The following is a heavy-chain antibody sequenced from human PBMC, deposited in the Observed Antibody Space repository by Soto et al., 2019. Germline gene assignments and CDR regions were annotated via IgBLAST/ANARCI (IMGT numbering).Heavy chain of an antibody. V-gene: IGHV3-23*01. CDR2: MSGGGGST. Sequence: EVQLLESGGGLVQPGGSLRLSCAASGFTFSSYAMSWILWAPGKGLGWVSAMSGGGGSTYYANSGKGRFTISKDNSKNTLYLKMNSLRAEDTAVYYCAKDRLRVGVDAFDIWGQGTMVTVSS. J-gene: IGHJ3*02. D-gene: IGHD2-8*01. CDR3: AKDRLRVGVDAFDI. CDR1: GFTFSSYA.